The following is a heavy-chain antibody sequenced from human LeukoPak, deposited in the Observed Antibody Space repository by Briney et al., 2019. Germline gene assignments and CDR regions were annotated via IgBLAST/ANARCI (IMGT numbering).Heavy chain of an antibody. D-gene: IGHD2-21*01. CDR1: GGSISSYY. Sequence: PSETLSLTCTVSGGSISSYYWSWIRQPPGKGLEWIGYIYYSGSTNYNPSLKSRVTISVDTSKNQFSLKLSSVTAADTAVYYCARSKMTYCGGDCYSSSQHFDLWGRGTLVTVSS. CDR3: ARSKMTYCGGDCYSSSQHFDL. CDR2: IYYSGST. J-gene: IGHJ2*01. V-gene: IGHV4-59*01.